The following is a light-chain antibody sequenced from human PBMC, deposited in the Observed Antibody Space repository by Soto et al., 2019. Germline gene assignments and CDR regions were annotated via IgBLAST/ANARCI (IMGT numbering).Light chain of an antibody. CDR3: HVWDSSSDQYV. V-gene: IGLV3-21*02. Sequence: SSELTQPPAVSVAPGQTARVPCGGNNIESKSVHWYQQKPGQPPVLVVYDDGDRPSGIPERFSGSNSGNTATLTISRVEAGDEADYYCHVWDSSSDQYVFGTGTKVTVL. CDR2: DDG. CDR1: NIESKS. J-gene: IGLJ1*01.